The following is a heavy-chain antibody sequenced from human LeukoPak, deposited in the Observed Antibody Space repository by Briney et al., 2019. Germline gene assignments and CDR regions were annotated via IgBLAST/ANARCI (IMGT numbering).Heavy chain of an antibody. D-gene: IGHD4-17*01. CDR1: GLTFSNFW. Sequence: PGVSLRLYCAASGLTFSNFWMHWVRQTLEKGLVWVSRINPDGSDTIYADSVKGRFTISRDNAKNTLYLHMNSLRVEDTAVYYCASSPNTVATTDYWGQGTLVTVSS. V-gene: IGHV3-74*01. J-gene: IGHJ4*02. CDR2: INPDGSDT. CDR3: ASSPNTVATTDY.